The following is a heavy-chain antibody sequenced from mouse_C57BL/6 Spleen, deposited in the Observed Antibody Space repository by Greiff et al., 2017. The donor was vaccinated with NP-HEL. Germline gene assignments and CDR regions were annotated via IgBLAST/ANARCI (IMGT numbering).Heavy chain of an antibody. Sequence: VQLQQSGPELVKPGASVKISCKASGYSFTDYNMNWVKQSNGKSLEWIGVINPNYGTTSYNQKFKGKATLTVDQSSSTAYMQLNSLTSEDSAVYYGATITTVVADAMDYWGQGTSVTVAS. CDR1: GYSFTDYN. D-gene: IGHD1-1*01. CDR3: ATITTVVADAMDY. J-gene: IGHJ4*01. V-gene: IGHV1-39*01. CDR2: INPNYGTT.